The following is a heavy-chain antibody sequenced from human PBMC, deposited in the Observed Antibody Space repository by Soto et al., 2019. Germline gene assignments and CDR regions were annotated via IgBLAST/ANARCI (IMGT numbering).Heavy chain of an antibody. J-gene: IGHJ4*02. Sequence: QLQLHQSGSGLVKASQTLSLTCTLSGASITYGGYSWSWIRQPPGKDLEWLGYISHLASTFYNPSFQSRLTLSIDRSKNQFSLKLASMTAADTAVYYCARGGGYDPFDYWGQGTLVTVAS. D-gene: IGHD5-12*01. CDR2: ISHLAST. CDR1: GASITYGGYS. V-gene: IGHV4-30-2*01. CDR3: ARGGGYDPFDY.